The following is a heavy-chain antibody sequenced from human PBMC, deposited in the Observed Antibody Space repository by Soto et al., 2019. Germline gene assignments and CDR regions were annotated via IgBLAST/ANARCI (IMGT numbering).Heavy chain of an antibody. CDR3: AREATHFDYTSSHYGMDV. D-gene: IGHD6-6*01. CDR1: GGTFSTHA. CDR2: ITPMFGRA. Sequence: QVQLVQSGAEVKKPGSSVKVSCEASGGTFSTHAINWVRQAPGQGLEWMGGITPMFGRATYAQKFQGRVWITADESTSTVYMDLSRLRSEDTAVYYCAREATHFDYTSSHYGMDVWGQGTAVTVSS. J-gene: IGHJ6*02. V-gene: IGHV1-69*01.